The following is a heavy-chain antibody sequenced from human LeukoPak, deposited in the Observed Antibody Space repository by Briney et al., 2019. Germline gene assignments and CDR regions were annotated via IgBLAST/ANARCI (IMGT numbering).Heavy chain of an antibody. CDR1: GYSFTSYW. CDR3: ARHRQNSGYGIDDVDY. Sequence: GESLKISCKGSGYSFTSYWIGWVRQMPGKGLEWMGIIYPGDSDTRYSPSFQGQVTISADKSISTAYLQWSSLKASDTAMYYCARHRQNSGYGIDDVDYWGQGTLVTVSS. CDR2: IYPGDSDT. V-gene: IGHV5-51*01. J-gene: IGHJ4*02. D-gene: IGHD5-12*01.